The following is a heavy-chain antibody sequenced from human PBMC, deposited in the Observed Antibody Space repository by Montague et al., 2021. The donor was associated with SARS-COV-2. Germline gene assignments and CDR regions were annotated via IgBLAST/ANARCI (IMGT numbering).Heavy chain of an antibody. Sequence: SDTLSLTCAVYGGSLSGYYRSWIRQPPEKGLEWIGEINHSANTKYNPSLKSPVTISIDTSKNQFSLKMTSVTAADTATYYCASGIYPSGSYYNRYYYGLNIWGPGTTVIVSS. CDR1: GGSLSGYY. D-gene: IGHD3-10*01. V-gene: IGHV4-34*01. CDR3: ASGIYPSGSYYNRYYYGLNI. J-gene: IGHJ6*02. CDR2: INHSANT.